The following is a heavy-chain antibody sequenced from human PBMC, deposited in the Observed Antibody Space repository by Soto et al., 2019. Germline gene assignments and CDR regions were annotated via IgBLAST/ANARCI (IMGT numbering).Heavy chain of an antibody. V-gene: IGHV3-30-3*01. CDR1: GFTFSSYA. CDR2: ISYDGSNK. J-gene: IGHJ6*02. D-gene: IGHD4-17*01. Sequence: PGGSLRLSCAASGFTFSSYAMHWVRQAPGKGLEWVAVISYDGSNKYYADSVKGRFTISRDNSKNTLYLQMNSLRAEDTAVYYCARDFLHGDPDNYGMDVWGQGTTVTVSS. CDR3: ARDFLHGDPDNYGMDV.